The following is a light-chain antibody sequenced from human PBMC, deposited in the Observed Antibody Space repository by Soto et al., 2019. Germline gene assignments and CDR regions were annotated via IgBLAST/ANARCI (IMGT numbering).Light chain of an antibody. CDR1: QSVSSRY. Sequence: IVLTQTPGTLFLSPGERATLSCRASQSVSSRYLAWYQQRPGQAPRLLIYDASNRATGIPARFSGNGSGTDFTLTLSSLEPEDFAVYYGQHRSIWTVSFGQGTRLEIK. V-gene: IGKV3D-20*02. J-gene: IGKJ5*01. CDR3: QHRSIWTVS. CDR2: DAS.